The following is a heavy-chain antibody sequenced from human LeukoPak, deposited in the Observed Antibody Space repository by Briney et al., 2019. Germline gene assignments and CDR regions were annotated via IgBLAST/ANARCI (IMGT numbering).Heavy chain of an antibody. Sequence: SETLSLTCAVSGGSISSSNWWTWVRQPPGKGLEWIGEIYHTGSTNYNPSLKSRVTISVDKSNNQFSLKLSSVTAADTAVYYCARGRRDYYDSSGYYYDYWGQGTLVTVSS. CDR3: ARGRRDYYDSSGYYYDY. CDR2: IYHTGST. D-gene: IGHD3-22*01. CDR1: GGSISSSNW. V-gene: IGHV4-4*02. J-gene: IGHJ4*02.